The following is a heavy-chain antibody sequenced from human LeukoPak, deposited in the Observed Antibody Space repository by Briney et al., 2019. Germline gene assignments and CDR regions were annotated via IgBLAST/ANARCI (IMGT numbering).Heavy chain of an antibody. CDR2: ISGSGGST. D-gene: IGHD2-2*01. CDR3: ARHIVVVPAATLGRYFDL. CDR1: GFTFSSYA. V-gene: IGHV3-23*01. Sequence: PGGSLRLSCAASGFTFSSYAMSWVRQAPGKGLEWVSAISGSGGSTYYADSVKGRFTNSRDNSKNTLYLQMNSLRAEDTAVYYCARHIVVVPAATLGRYFDLWGRGTLVTVSS. J-gene: IGHJ2*01.